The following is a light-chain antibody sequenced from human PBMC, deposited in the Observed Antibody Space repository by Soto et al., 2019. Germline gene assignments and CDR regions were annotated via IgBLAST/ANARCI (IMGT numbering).Light chain of an antibody. V-gene: IGKV1-39*01. J-gene: IGKJ1*01. CDR2: AAF. Sequence: DIQMTQSPTSLSASVGDRVTITCRASQSISSYLNWYQQKPGKAPKLLIYAAFSLQRGVPSRFSGSGSGTDFTLTISSLQPEDFATYYCQQSYSTPWTFGQGTKMEIK. CDR1: QSISSY. CDR3: QQSYSTPWT.